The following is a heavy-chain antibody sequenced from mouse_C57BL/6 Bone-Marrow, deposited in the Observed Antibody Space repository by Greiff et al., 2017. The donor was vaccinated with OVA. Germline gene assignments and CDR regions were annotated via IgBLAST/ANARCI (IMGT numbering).Heavy chain of an antibody. J-gene: IGHJ3*01. CDR1: GYAFTNYL. D-gene: IGHD2-4*01. CDR3: ATKGTSCYDYDPFAY. CDR2: INPGSGGT. V-gene: IGHV1-54*01. Sequence: QVQLKESGAELVRPGTSVKVSCKASGYAFTNYLIEWVKQRPGQGLEWIGVINPGSGGTNYNEKFKGKATLTADKSSSTAYMQLSSLTSEDSAVYFCATKGTSCYDYDPFAYWGQGTLVTVSA.